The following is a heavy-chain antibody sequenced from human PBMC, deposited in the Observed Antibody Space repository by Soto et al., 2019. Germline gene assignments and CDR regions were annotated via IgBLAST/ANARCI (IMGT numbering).Heavy chain of an antibody. CDR3: AHRRTMIVAKDWIDP. CDR2: IYWDDDK. Sequence: QITLKESGPTLVKPTQPLTLTCTFSGFSLSTSGVGVGWIRQPPGKSLEWLALIYWDDDKRYSPSLKSRLTITKETSKTQVVLTMTNMDPVDTATYYGAHRRTMIVAKDWIDPWGQGTLVTVSS. V-gene: IGHV2-5*02. J-gene: IGHJ5*02. CDR1: GFSLSTSGVG. D-gene: IGHD3-22*01.